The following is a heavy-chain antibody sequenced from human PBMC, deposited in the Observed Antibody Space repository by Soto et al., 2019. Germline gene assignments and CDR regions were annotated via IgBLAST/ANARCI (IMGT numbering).Heavy chain of an antibody. CDR3: AASGGALVGATSDAFDI. CDR1: GFTFTSSA. J-gene: IGHJ3*02. Sequence: SVKVSCKASGFTFTSSAVQWVRQARGQRLEWIGWIVVGSGNTNYAQKFQERVTITRDMSTSTAYMELSSLRSEDTAVYYCAASGGALVGATSDAFDIWGQGTMVTVSS. CDR2: IVVGSGNT. V-gene: IGHV1-58*01. D-gene: IGHD1-26*01.